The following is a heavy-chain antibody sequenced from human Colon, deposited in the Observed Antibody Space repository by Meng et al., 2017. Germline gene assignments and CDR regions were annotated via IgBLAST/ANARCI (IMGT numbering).Heavy chain of an antibody. V-gene: IGHV4-4*02. CDR2: IFHSGST. Sequence: QVLLQESGPGLVKPSGPLSLTCDVSGGSINISDWWSWVRQPPGKGLEWIAEIFHSGSTNYKSSLKSRATISVDRSKNQFSLKLNSVTAADTAVYYCAAIFGLGPGYWGQGTLVTVSS. CDR1: GGSINISDW. D-gene: IGHD3-3*01. CDR3: AAIFGLGPGY. J-gene: IGHJ4*02.